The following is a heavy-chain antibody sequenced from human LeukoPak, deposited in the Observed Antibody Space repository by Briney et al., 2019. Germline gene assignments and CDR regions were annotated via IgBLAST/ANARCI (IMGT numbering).Heavy chain of an antibody. CDR2: ISAYNGNT. J-gene: IGHJ5*02. V-gene: IGHV1-18*01. D-gene: IGHD3-22*01. CDR3: ARDEHYYDSSGYGFDP. Sequence: ASVKVSCKASGYTFTSYGISWVRQAPGQGLEWMGWISAYNGNTSYAQKLQGRVTMTTDTSTSTAYMELRSLRSDDTAVYYCARDEHYYDSSGYGFDPWGQGTLVTVSS. CDR1: GYTFTSYG.